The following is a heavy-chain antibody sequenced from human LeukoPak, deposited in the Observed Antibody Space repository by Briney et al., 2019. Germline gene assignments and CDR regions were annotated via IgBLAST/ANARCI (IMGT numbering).Heavy chain of an antibody. Sequence: PGRSLRLSCAASGFTFSSYGMHWVRQAPGKGLERVADISYDGSNKYYADSVKGRFTISRDNSKNTLYLQMNSLRAEDTAVYYCAPGGDYTFFDYWGQGTLVTVSS. J-gene: IGHJ4*02. CDR3: APGGDYTFFDY. V-gene: IGHV3-30*03. D-gene: IGHD4-17*01. CDR2: ISYDGSNK. CDR1: GFTFSSYG.